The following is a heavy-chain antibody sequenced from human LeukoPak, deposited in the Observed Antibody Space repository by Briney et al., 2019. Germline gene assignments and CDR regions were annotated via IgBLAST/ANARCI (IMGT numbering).Heavy chain of an antibody. CDR3: ARELIGASTY. D-gene: IGHD1-26*01. CDR2: IYYSGST. V-gene: IGHV4-59*01. Sequence: SETLSLTCTVSGGSISSYYWSWIRQPPGKGLEWIGYIYYSGSTNYNPSLKSRVTISVDTSKNQFSLKLSSVTAADTAVYYCARELIGASTYWGQGTLVTVSS. J-gene: IGHJ4*02. CDR1: GGSISSYY.